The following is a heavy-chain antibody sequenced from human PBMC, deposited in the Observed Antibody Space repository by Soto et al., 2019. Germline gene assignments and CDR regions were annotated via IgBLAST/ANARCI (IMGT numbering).Heavy chain of an antibody. CDR3: ARGSSASSSSWFDP. J-gene: IGHJ5*02. Sequence: TXSLSGTVSSVSITSVGYYWSWIRQHPGKGLEWIGYIYYSGRTYYNPSLHSRVSIAVDTTENQFSLKLTSVTAADTYVYYSARGSSASSSSWFDPWGRGTLVTVSS. D-gene: IGHD6-6*01. CDR2: IYYSGRT. V-gene: IGHV4-31*03. CDR1: SVSITSVGYY.